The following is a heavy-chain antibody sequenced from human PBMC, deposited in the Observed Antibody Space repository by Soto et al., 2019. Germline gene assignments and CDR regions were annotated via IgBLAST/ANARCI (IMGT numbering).Heavy chain of an antibody. Sequence: QVQLVQSGAEVKKPGSSVKVSCKASGGTFSSYAISWVRQAPGHGLEWMGGIIPVFGTANYAQKFQGRVTITADESTSTAYMELSSLRSEDTAVYYCAGGYCSGGSCRDEYFQHWGQGNLVTVSS. J-gene: IGHJ1*01. CDR3: AGGYCSGGSCRDEYFQH. V-gene: IGHV1-69*01. D-gene: IGHD2-15*01. CDR2: IIPVFGTA. CDR1: GGTFSSYA.